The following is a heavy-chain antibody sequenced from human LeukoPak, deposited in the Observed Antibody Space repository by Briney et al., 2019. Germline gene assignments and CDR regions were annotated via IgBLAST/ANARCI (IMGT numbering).Heavy chain of an antibody. CDR2: ISWNSGSI. V-gene: IGHV3-9*01. Sequence: GRSLRLSCAASGFTFDDYAMHWVRQAPGKGLESVSGISWNSGSIGCADSVKGRFTISRDNAKTSLYLQMNSLRAEDTALYYCAKDTVVTAPWDAFDIWGQGTMVTVSS. D-gene: IGHD2-21*02. CDR3: AKDTVVTAPWDAFDI. CDR1: GFTFDDYA. J-gene: IGHJ3*02.